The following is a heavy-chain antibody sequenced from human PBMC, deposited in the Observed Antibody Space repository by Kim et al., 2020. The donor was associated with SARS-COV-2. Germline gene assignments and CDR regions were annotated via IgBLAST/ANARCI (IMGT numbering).Heavy chain of an antibody. D-gene: IGHD3-22*01. CDR2: ISGDGGST. CDR1: GFTFDDYA. CDR3: AKDHAMIFGSPYYYYGMDV. V-gene: IGHV3-43*02. Sequence: GGSLRLSCAASGFTFDDYAMHWVRQAPGKGLEWVSLISGDGGSTYYADSVKGRFTISRDNSKNSLYLQMNSLRTEDTALYYCAKDHAMIFGSPYYYYGMDVWGQGTTVTVSS. J-gene: IGHJ6*02.